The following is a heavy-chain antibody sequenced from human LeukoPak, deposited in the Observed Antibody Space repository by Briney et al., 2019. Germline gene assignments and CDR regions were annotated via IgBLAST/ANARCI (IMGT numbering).Heavy chain of an antibody. CDR3: ARSHMIVADYDAFDI. J-gene: IGHJ3*02. D-gene: IGHD3-22*01. CDR2: IWYDGSNK. Sequence: SGGSLRLSCAASGFTFSSYGMHWVRQAPGKGLEWVAVIWYDGSNKYYADSVKGRFTISRDNSKNTLYLQMNSLRAEDTAVYYCARSHMIVADYDAFDIWGQGTMVTVSS. CDR1: GFTFSSYG. V-gene: IGHV3-33*01.